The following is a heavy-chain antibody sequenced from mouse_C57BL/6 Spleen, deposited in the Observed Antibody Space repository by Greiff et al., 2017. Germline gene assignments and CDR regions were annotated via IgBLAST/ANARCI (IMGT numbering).Heavy chain of an antibody. J-gene: IGHJ3*01. V-gene: IGHV1-9*01. Sequence: QVQLQQSGAELMKPGASVKLSCKATGYTFTGYWIEWVKQRPGPGLEWIGEILPGSGSTNYNEKFKGQATFTADKSSNTAYMQLSSLTTEDSAIYYSARRGVTTVVEGFAYWGQGTLVTVSA. CDR2: ILPGSGST. CDR3: ARRGVTTVVEGFAY. D-gene: IGHD1-1*01. CDR1: GYTFTGYW.